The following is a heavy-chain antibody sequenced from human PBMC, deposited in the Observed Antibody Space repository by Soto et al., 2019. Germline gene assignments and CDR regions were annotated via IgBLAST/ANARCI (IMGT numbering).Heavy chain of an antibody. D-gene: IGHD3-3*01. V-gene: IGHV1-3*01. CDR1: GYTFTNYA. J-gene: IGHJ6*02. CDR2: INAGNGNT. CDR3: ARSPRSGGNYYYAMDV. Sequence: GASVKVSCKASGYTFTNYAMHWVRQAPGQRLEWMGWINAGNGNTIYSQKFQGRVTITRDTSANTAYMELSSLGSEGTTVYYCARSPRSGGNYYYAMDVWGQGTTVTVSS.